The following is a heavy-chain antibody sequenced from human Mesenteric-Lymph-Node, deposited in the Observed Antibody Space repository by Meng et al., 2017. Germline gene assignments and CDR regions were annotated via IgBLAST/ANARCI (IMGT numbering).Heavy chain of an antibody. J-gene: IGHJ4*02. CDR2: IYPGDSDT. CDR1: GYSFTSYW. V-gene: IGHV5-51*01. D-gene: IGHD2-2*02. CDR3: AKLRYCSGATCYTPSDY. Sequence: GESLKISCKGSGYSFTSYWIGWVRQMPGKGLEWMRIIYPGDSDTRYSPSFQGQVTISADKSISTAFLQWSSLKASDTAMYYCAKLRYCSGATCYTPSDYWGQGTLVTVSS.